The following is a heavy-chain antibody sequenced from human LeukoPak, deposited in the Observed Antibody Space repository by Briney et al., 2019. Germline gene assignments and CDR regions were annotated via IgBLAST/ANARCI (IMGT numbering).Heavy chain of an antibody. CDR1: GFRFNDYY. Sequence: PGGSLRLSCAASGFRFNDYYMSWIRQAPGKGQEWVSHISSSGSTIYYADSMKGRFTISRDNAKNSLYLQMNSLRAEDTAVYYCARALWLGEGFFDYWGQGTLVTVSS. CDR2: ISSSGSTI. V-gene: IGHV3-11*04. CDR3: ARALWLGEGFFDY. D-gene: IGHD3-10*01. J-gene: IGHJ4*02.